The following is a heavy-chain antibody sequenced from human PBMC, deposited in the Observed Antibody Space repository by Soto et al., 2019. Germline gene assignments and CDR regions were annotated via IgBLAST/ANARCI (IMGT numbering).Heavy chain of an antibody. CDR1: GFTFSDYY. J-gene: IGHJ6*01. CDR2: ISSSSSYT. CDR3: ARGGVDLLSFEELYDNARYHHYYSYGMDV. V-gene: IGHV3-11*06. D-gene: IGHD3-10*01. Sequence: GGSLRLSCAASGFTFSDYYMSWIRQAPGKGLEWVSYISSSSSYTNYADSVKGRFTISRDNAKNSLYLQMNSLRAEDTAVYYCARGGVDLLSFEELYDNARYHHYYSYGMDVWGQGTSVTVSS.